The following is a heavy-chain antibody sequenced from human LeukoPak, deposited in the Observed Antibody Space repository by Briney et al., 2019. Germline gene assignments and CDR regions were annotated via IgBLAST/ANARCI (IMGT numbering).Heavy chain of an antibody. CDR3: ARFVDTAPDY. CDR1: GGSISSSSYY. D-gene: IGHD5-18*01. CDR2: IYYSGST. Sequence: SETLSLTCTVSGGSISSSSYYWGWIRQPPGKGLEWIGSIYYSGSTYYNPSLKSRVTISVDTSKNQFPLKLSSVTAADTAVYYCARFVDTAPDYWGQGTLVTVSS. V-gene: IGHV4-39*06. J-gene: IGHJ4*02.